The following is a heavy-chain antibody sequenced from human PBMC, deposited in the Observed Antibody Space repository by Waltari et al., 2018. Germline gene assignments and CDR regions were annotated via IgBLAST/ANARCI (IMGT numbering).Heavy chain of an antibody. CDR2: IIHSGAT. Sequence: QVQLQQWGAGPLKPSETLSLTCAVYGGSFSGYYWSWIRQPPGKGLDWIGEIIHSGATNYNPSLKIRVTISIDTSKNQFSLKLSSVTAADTAVYYCAGRSLEWDNYYFDYWGQGTLVTVSS. CDR1: GGSFSGYY. V-gene: IGHV4-34*12. J-gene: IGHJ4*02. D-gene: IGHD1-20*01. CDR3: AGRSLEWDNYYFDY.